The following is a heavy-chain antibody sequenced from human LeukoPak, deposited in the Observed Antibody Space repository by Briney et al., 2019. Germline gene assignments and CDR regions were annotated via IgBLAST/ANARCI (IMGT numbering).Heavy chain of an antibody. Sequence: ASVKVSCKASGYTFTSYGISWVRQAPGQGLEWMGWISAYNGNTNYAQKLQGRVTMTTDTSTSTAYMELRSLRSDDTAVYYCARAMYSGRLGHYFDYWGQGTLVTVSA. D-gene: IGHD1-26*01. J-gene: IGHJ4*02. CDR3: ARAMYSGRLGHYFDY. CDR1: GYTFTSYG. CDR2: ISAYNGNT. V-gene: IGHV1-18*01.